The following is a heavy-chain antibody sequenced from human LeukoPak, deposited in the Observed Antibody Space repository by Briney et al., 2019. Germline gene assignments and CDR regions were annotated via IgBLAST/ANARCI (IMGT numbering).Heavy chain of an antibody. CDR3: ARICSNPSCQQDV. V-gene: IGHV3-66*02. CDR2: INGGDAT. D-gene: IGHD2-2*01. Sequence: GGSLRLSCAASGFFASSNYMSWVRQARGKGLEWVSVINGGDATSYVDSVRGRFTISRDSSKNTVYFQMNSLRPEDTAVYFCARICSNPSCQQDVWGKGTTVTVSS. J-gene: IGHJ6*04. CDR1: GFFASSNY.